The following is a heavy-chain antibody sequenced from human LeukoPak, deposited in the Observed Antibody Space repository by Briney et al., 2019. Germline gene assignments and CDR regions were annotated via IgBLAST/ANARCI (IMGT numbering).Heavy chain of an antibody. Sequence: PGRSLKLSCAASGFTFSDYYMSWIRQAPGKGLEWVSYISSSGSTIYYADSVKGRFTISRDNAKNSLYLQMNSLRAEDTAVYYCARDVLRYFDWSLDRLDAFDIWGQGTMVTVSS. CDR1: GFTFSDYY. D-gene: IGHD3-9*01. CDR2: ISSSGSTI. J-gene: IGHJ3*02. CDR3: ARDVLRYFDWSLDRLDAFDI. V-gene: IGHV3-11*01.